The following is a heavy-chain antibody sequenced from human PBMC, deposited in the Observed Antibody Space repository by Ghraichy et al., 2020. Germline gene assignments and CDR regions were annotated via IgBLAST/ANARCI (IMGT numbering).Heavy chain of an antibody. V-gene: IGHV1-18*01. CDR1: GYTFTGYG. D-gene: IGHD2/OR15-2a*01. CDR2: IGAYSDNT. J-gene: IGHJ6*02. CDR3: AGAGESTWHNYGLDV. Sequence: ASVKVSSKASGYTFTGYGITWVRQAPGQGLEWMGWIGAYSDNTNYARKLQGRVTMTTDTSTTTAYMELRTLRSDDTAVYYCAGAGESTWHNYGLDVWGQGTTVTVSS.